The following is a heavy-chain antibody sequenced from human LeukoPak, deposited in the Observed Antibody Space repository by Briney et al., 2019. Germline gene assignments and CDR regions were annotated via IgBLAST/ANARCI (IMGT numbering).Heavy chain of an antibody. V-gene: IGHV3-21*01. D-gene: IGHD4-17*01. CDR1: GFTFSSYS. CDR2: ISSSSSYI. Sequence: PGGSLRLSCAASGFTFSSYSTNWVRQAPGKGLEWVSSISSSSSYIYYADSVKGRFTISRDNAKNSLYLQMNSLRAEDTAVYYCARVWGGSDYGEGEADYWGQGTLVTVSS. CDR3: ARVWGGSDYGEGEADY. J-gene: IGHJ4*02.